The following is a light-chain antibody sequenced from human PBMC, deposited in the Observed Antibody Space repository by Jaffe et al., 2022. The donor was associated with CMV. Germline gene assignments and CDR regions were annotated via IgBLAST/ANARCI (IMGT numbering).Light chain of an antibody. J-gene: IGLJ1*01. CDR1: SSDVGGYNY. Sequence: QSALTQPASVSGSPGQSITISCTGTSSDVGGYNYVSWYQQHPGKAPKVIIYDVSNRPSGVSNRFSGSKSGNTASLTIFGLQTEDEADYYCSSYTSSSTLVFGTGTKITVL. CDR2: DVS. V-gene: IGLV2-14*03. CDR3: SSYTSSSTLV.